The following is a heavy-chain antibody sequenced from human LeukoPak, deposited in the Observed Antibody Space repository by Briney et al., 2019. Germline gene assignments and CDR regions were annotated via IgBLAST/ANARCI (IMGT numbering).Heavy chain of an antibody. Sequence: SETLSLTCAVYGGSFSGYYWSWIRQPPGKGLEWIGEINHSGSTNYNPSLKSRVTISVDTSKNQFSLKLSSVTAADTAVYYCARGTEKKWELLNYYYYGMDVWGQGTTVTVSS. D-gene: IGHD1-26*01. CDR1: GGSFSGYY. CDR2: INHSGST. J-gene: IGHJ6*02. CDR3: ARGTEKKWELLNYYYYGMDV. V-gene: IGHV4-34*01.